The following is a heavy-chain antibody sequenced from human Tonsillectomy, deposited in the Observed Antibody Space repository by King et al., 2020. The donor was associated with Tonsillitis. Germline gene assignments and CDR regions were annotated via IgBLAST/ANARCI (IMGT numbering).Heavy chain of an antibody. Sequence: HVQLQQWGAGLLKPSETLSLTCAVYGGSFSGYYWSWIRQPPGKGLEWIGEINHSGSTNYNPSLKSRVTISVDTSKNQFSLKLSSVTAADTAVYHCASRNPLLWFGELSQAASWFDPWGQGTLVTVSS. CDR3: ASRNPLLWFGELSQAASWFDP. D-gene: IGHD3-10*01. J-gene: IGHJ5*02. V-gene: IGHV4-34*01. CDR2: INHSGST. CDR1: GGSFSGYY.